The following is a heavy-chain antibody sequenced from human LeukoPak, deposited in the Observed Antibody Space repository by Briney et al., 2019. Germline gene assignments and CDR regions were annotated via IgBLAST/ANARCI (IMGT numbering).Heavy chain of an antibody. CDR3: ARVLRLGELSWSLGY. Sequence: GASVKVSCKASGYTFTGYYMHWVRQAPGQGLEWMGWINPNSGGTNYAQKFQGRVTMTRDTSISTAYMELSRLRSDDTAVYYCARVLRLGELSWSLGYWGQGTLVTVSS. J-gene: IGHJ4*02. CDR1: GYTFTGYY. D-gene: IGHD3-16*02. V-gene: IGHV1-2*02. CDR2: INPNSGGT.